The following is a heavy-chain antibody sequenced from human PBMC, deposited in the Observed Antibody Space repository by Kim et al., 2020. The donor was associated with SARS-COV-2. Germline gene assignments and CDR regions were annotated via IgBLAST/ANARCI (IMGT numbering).Heavy chain of an antibody. CDR1: GGSFSSNY. J-gene: IGHJ6*03. Sequence: SETLSLTCAVYGGSFSSNYWNWVRQTPGNGLEWIGEITHSGTTSYNPSLKGRLAMSVDTSRNQFSLKLSSVTAADTAIYYCVRGKPSQPQLIDFSFFFYYYMDVWGSGTAVTVSS. V-gene: IGHV4-34*01. CDR3: VRGKPSQPQLIDFSFFFYYYMDV. CDR2: ITHSGTT. D-gene: IGHD6-13*01.